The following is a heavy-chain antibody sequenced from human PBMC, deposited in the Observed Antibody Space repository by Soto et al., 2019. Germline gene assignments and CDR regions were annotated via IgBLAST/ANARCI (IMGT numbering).Heavy chain of an antibody. CDR3: ARHRVVGTAPPFYYYGLDV. CDR2: INPDSGGT. Sequence: ASVKISCKASGYPFTDYYMHWVRQAPGQGLEWMGWINPDSGGTNYAQKFQGRVTVTRDTSISTAYMDLSSLRSDDTAVYYCARHRVVGTAPPFYYYGLDVWGQGTTVTVSS. J-gene: IGHJ6*02. D-gene: IGHD2-21*02. CDR1: GYPFTDYY. V-gene: IGHV1-2*02.